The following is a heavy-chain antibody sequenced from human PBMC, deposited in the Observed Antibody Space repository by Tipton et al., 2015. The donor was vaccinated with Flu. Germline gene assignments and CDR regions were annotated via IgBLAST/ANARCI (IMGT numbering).Heavy chain of an antibody. CDR1: GDSVSNSDYY. Sequence: TLSLTRTVSGDSVSNSDYYWNWIRQEPGKGLEWIGHIDFSGSTHYNPSLKSRLTISIDTSKNQFSLRLNGVTGADTAVYYCAREGPYFYGMDVWGQGTTVTVSS. V-gene: IGHV4-31*03. CDR2: IDFSGST. J-gene: IGHJ6*02. CDR3: AREGPYFYGMDV.